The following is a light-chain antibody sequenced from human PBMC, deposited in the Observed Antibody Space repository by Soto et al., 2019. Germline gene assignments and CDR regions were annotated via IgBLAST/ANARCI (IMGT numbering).Light chain of an antibody. V-gene: IGKV1-39*01. CDR2: AAS. Sequence: DIQMTQSPSSLSASVGDRVTITCRASQSISSYLNWYQQKPGKAPKLLIYAASSLQSGVPSRFSGSGSGTDFTLTISSLQPEDFATYYCQQSYSTSPPFGPGTKVDIK. J-gene: IGKJ3*01. CDR1: QSISSY. CDR3: QQSYSTSPP.